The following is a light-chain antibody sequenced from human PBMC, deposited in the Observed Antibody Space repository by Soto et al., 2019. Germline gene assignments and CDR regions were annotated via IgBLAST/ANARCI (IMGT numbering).Light chain of an antibody. CDR3: QQYDNLPLT. CDR1: QSVCSN. J-gene: IGKJ3*01. V-gene: IGKV3-15*01. CDR2: GAS. Sequence: ERVMTQSPATLSVSPGERATLSCRASQSVCSNLAWYQQKPGQAPRLLVFGASSRATGVPARFSGSGSGTEFTLTINSLQSEDFAVYFCQQYDNLPLTFGPGTKVDI.